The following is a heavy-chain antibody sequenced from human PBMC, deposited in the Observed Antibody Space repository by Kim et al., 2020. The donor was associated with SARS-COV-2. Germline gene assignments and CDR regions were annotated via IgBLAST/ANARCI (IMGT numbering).Heavy chain of an antibody. J-gene: IGHJ4*02. V-gene: IGHV4-39*07. D-gene: IGHD1-26*01. Sequence: YNPSLKSRVTISVDTSKNQFSVKLSSVTSADTALYYCARVSGSYYDIDYGGQGTLVTVSS. CDR3: ARVSGSYYDIDY.